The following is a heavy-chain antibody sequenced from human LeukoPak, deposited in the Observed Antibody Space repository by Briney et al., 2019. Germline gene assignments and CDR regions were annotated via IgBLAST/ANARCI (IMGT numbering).Heavy chain of an antibody. CDR3: ARETLGAPDAFDI. CDR2: ISSSSRNI. J-gene: IGHJ3*02. D-gene: IGHD1-26*01. CDR1: GFTFSSYI. Sequence: GGSLRLSCAASGFTFSSYIMNGVGQAPAKGLEGVASISSSSRNIYYADSVKGRFTISRDNAKNSLYLQMNSLRAEDTAVYYCARETLGAPDAFDIWGQGTMVTVSS. V-gene: IGHV3-21*01.